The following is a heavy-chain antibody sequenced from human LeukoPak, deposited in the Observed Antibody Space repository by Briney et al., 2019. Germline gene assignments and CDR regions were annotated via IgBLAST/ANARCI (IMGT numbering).Heavy chain of an antibody. Sequence: GESLKISCKGSGYSFTSYWIGWVRQMPGKGLEWMGIIYPGDSDTRYSPSFQGQVIISADKSISTAYLQWSSLKASDTAMYYWAKLGAGRCLQFKTEYYLTYWAQGPRVTVPS. D-gene: IGHD5-24*01. CDR1: GYSFTSYW. V-gene: IGHV5-51*01. CDR3: AKLGAGRCLQFKTEYYLTY. J-gene: IGHJ4*02. CDR2: IYPGDSDT.